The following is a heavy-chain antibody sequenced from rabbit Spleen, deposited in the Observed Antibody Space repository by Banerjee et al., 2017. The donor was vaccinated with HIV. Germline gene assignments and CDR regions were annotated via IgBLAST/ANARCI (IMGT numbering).Heavy chain of an antibody. CDR2: INSFSGGT. CDR3: ARDLAGVIGWNFNL. Sequence: QEQLVESGGGLVQPGGSLKLSCKGSGFDFSNYGVSWVRQAPGKGLEWIGCINSFSGGTVYATWAKGRFTISKASWTTVTLQMTSLTAADTASYFCARDLAGVIGWNFNLWGPGTLVTVS. V-gene: IGHV1S45*01. D-gene: IGHD4-1*01. J-gene: IGHJ4*01. CDR1: GFDFSNYG.